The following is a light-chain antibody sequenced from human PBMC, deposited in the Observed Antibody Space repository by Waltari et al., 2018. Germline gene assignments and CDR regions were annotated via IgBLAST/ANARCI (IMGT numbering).Light chain of an antibody. V-gene: IGLV2-14*01. CDR3: SSFTSRHLYV. Sequence: QSALTQPASVSGSPGQSITISCTGSRRDVGGYNYAPWYQQYPGKVPKIMIYEVNNRPSGVSSRFSGSKSGNTASLTISGLQADDEADFYCSSFTSRHLYVFGTGTAVTVL. CDR1: RRDVGGYNY. J-gene: IGLJ1*01. CDR2: EVN.